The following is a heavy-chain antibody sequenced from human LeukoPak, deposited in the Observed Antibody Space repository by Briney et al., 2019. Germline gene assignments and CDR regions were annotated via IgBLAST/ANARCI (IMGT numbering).Heavy chain of an antibody. CDR3: ARAEESIAAAVDY. Sequence: SETLSLTCTVSGGSISSYYWSWIRQPPGKGLEWIGYIYYSGSTNYNPSLKSRVTISVDTSKNQFSLKLSSVTAADTAVYYCARAEESIAAAVDYWGQGTLVTVSS. CDR2: IYYSGST. V-gene: IGHV4-59*01. J-gene: IGHJ4*02. D-gene: IGHD6-13*01. CDR1: GGSISSYY.